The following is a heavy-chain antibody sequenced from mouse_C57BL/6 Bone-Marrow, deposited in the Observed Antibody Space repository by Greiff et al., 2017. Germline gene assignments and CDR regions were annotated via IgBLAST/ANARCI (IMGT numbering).Heavy chain of an antibody. J-gene: IGHJ3*01. CDR2: ISYDGSN. D-gene: IGHD1-1*01. Sequence: EVQVVESGPGLVKPSQSLSLTCSVTGYSITSGYYWNWLRQFPGNKLEWMGYISYDGSNNYNPSLKNRISITRDTSKNQFFLKLNSVTTEDTATYYCARRYYGSSWFAYWGQGTLVTVSA. V-gene: IGHV3-6*01. CDR3: ARRYYGSSWFAY. CDR1: GYSITSGYY.